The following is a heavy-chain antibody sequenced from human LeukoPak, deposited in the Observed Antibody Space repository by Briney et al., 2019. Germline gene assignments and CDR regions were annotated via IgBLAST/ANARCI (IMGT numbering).Heavy chain of an antibody. J-gene: IGHJ5*02. CDR1: GLTFNSYW. D-gene: IGHD2-2*01. CDR2: INGDASNT. CDR3: AREMPHDNWFDP. Sequence: GGSLRLSCAASGLTFNSYWMHWVRQVAGKGLVWVARINGDASNTTYADSVKGRFTISRDNAKNTLYLQMNSLRVDDTAVYYCAREMPHDNWFDPWGQGSLVTVSS. V-gene: IGHV3-74*03.